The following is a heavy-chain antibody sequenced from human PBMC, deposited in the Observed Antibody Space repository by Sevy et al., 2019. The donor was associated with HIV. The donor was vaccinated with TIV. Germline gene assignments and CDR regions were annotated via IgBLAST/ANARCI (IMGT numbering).Heavy chain of an antibody. D-gene: IGHD3-22*01. V-gene: IGHV1-2*02. CDR3: ASEEYYYDTSGYYDH. CDR2: INPNSGGT. J-gene: IGHJ5*02. Sequence: ASVKVSCKASGYTFTGYYMHWVRQAPGQGLEWMGWINPNSGGTSYAQKFQGSVTMTRDTSISTAYMELSRLRSDDTAVYYCASEEYYYDTSGYYDHWGQRTLVTVSS. CDR1: GYTFTGYY.